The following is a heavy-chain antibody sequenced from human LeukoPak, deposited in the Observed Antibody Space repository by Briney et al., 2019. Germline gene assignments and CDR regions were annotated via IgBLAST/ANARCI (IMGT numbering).Heavy chain of an antibody. V-gene: IGHV3-30*02. CDR2: IRYDGSNK. J-gene: IGHJ3*02. Sequence: GGSLRLSCAASGFTFSSYGMHWVRQAPGKGLEWEAFIRYDGSNKYYADSVKGRFTISRDNSKNTLYLQMNSLRAEDTAVYYCAVLVGDIVVVPARNTFDIWGQGTMVTVSS. CDR3: AVLVGDIVVVPARNTFDI. D-gene: IGHD2-2*01. CDR1: GFTFSSYG.